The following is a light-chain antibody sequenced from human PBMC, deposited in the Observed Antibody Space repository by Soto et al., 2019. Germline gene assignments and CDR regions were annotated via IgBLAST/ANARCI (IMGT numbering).Light chain of an antibody. J-gene: IGKJ1*01. CDR2: AAS. CDR3: QQSYSTPWT. CDR1: QGIRND. Sequence: DIQMTQSPSSLSASVGDRVTITCRASQGIRNDLGWYQQKLGKAPRLXSFAASSLQSGVPSRVSGSGSGTDFTLTISSLQPEDFATYFCQQSYSTPWTFGQGTKVDIK. V-gene: IGKV1-39*01.